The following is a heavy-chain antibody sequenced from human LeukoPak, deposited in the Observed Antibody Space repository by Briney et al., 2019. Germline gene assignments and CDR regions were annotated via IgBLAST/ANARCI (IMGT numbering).Heavy chain of an antibody. Sequence: PSETLSLTCAVYGGSFSGYYWSWIRQPPGKGLEWIGEINHSGSTNYNPSLKSRVTISVDTSKNQFSLKLSSVTAADTAVYYCARTTVTTSSHTDYWGQGTLVTVSS. V-gene: IGHV4-34*01. CDR1: GGSFSGYY. D-gene: IGHD4-17*01. J-gene: IGHJ4*02. CDR2: INHSGST. CDR3: ARTTVTTSSHTDY.